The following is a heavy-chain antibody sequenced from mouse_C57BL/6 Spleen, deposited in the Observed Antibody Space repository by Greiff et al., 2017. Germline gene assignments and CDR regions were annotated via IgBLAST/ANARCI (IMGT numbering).Heavy chain of an antibody. D-gene: IGHD1-1*01. Sequence: EVMLVESGGGLVQPGGSLSLSCAASGFTFTDYYMSWVRQPPGKALEWLGFIRNKANGYTTEYSASVKGRFTISRDNSQRILYLQMNALRAEDRATYYGARGITAVVEGFAYWGQGTLVTVSA. V-gene: IGHV7-3*01. CDR3: ARGITAVVEGFAY. J-gene: IGHJ3*01. CDR2: IRNKANGYTT. CDR1: GFTFTDYY.